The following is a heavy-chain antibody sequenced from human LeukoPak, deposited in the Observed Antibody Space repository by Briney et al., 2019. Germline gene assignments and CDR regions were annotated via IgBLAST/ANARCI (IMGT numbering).Heavy chain of an antibody. CDR3: AKDHPGWLRPPLNYFDY. CDR1: GFTFSSYS. D-gene: IGHD5-12*01. V-gene: IGHV3-21*04. CDR2: ISSSSSYI. J-gene: IGHJ4*02. Sequence: GGSLRLSCAASGFTFSSYSMNWVRQAPGKGLEWVSSISSSSSYIYYADSVKGRFTISRDNSKNTLYLQMNSLRAEDTAVYYCAKDHPGWLRPPLNYFDYWGQGTLVTVSS.